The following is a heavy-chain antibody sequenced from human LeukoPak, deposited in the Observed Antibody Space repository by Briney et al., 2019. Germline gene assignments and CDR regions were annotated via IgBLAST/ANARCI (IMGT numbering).Heavy chain of an antibody. CDR1: GFTVSSNY. Sequence: GGSLRLSCAASGFTVSSNYMSWVRQAPGKGLEWVSVIYSGGSTYYADSVKGRFTISRDNSKNTLYFQMNSLRAEDTAVYYCARQHPGKLDAFDIWGQGTMVTVSS. D-gene: IGHD1-26*01. CDR2: IYSGGST. V-gene: IGHV3-66*04. CDR3: ARQHPGKLDAFDI. J-gene: IGHJ3*02.